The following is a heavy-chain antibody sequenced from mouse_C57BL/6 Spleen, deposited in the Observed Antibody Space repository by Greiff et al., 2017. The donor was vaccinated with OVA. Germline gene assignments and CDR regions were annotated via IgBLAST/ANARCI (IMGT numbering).Heavy chain of an antibody. CDR1: GYTFTSYW. CDR2: IDPSDSET. J-gene: IGHJ2*01. D-gene: IGHD1-1*01. Sequence: QVQLQQPGAELVRPGSSVKLSCKASGYTFTSYWMHWVKQRPIQGLKWIGNIDPSDSETHYNQKFKDKATLTVDKSSSTAYMQLSSLTSEDSAVYYCARGSNYYGSSGLDYWGQGTTLTVSS. CDR3: ARGSNYYGSSGLDY. V-gene: IGHV1-52*01.